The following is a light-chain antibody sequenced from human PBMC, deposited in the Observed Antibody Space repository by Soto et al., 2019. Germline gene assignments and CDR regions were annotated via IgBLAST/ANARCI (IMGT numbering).Light chain of an antibody. CDR1: QRVDSY. Sequence: DIQVTQSPSSLSASVGGSVTLSCQTSQRVDSYIHWYQHQSGKPPKLLIYAASTLQDGVPSRFSGGGSGTAFSLIITGLQPGDSATYYCQQTYTSVATFGQGTKVDIK. CDR2: AAS. CDR3: QQTYTSVAT. J-gene: IGKJ1*01. V-gene: IGKV1-39*01.